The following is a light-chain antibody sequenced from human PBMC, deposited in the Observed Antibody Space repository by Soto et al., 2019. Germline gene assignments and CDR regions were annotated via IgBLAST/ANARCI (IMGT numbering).Light chain of an antibody. CDR1: QRVLYSINAKNF. Sequence: DIVMTQSPDSLAVSLGERATINCKSSQRVLYSINAKNFLAWYQQKPGQPPKLLISWASTRESGVPERFSGSGSRTDFTLTISSLQAEDVAVYYCLQYYSTPRTFGQGTTVEI. V-gene: IGKV4-1*01. J-gene: IGKJ1*01. CDR3: LQYYSTPRT. CDR2: WAS.